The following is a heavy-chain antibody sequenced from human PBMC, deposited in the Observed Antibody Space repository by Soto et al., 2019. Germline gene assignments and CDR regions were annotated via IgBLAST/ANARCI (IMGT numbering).Heavy chain of an antibody. CDR3: AKDRDGYDLGYFDY. CDR2: ISGSGGST. D-gene: IGHD5-12*01. Sequence: GGSLRLSCAAFGFTFSSYAMSWVRQAPGKGLEWVSAISGSGGSTYYADSVKGRFTISRDNSKNTLYLQMNSLRAEDTAVYYCAKDRDGYDLGYFDYWGQGTLVTVSS. J-gene: IGHJ4*02. CDR1: GFTFSSYA. V-gene: IGHV3-23*01.